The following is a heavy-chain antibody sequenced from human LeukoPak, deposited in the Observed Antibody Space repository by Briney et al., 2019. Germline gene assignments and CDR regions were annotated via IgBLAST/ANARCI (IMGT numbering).Heavy chain of an antibody. V-gene: IGHV3-48*02. CDR2: ISSSSSTI. CDR3: ARADYYDSSGLDY. Sequence: GGSLRLSCGASGFTFSSYAMSWVRQAPGKGLEWVSYISSSSSTIYYADSVKGRFTISRDNAKNSLYLQMNSLRDEDTAVYYCARADYYDSSGLDYWGQGTLVTVSS. D-gene: IGHD3-22*01. CDR1: GFTFSSYA. J-gene: IGHJ4*02.